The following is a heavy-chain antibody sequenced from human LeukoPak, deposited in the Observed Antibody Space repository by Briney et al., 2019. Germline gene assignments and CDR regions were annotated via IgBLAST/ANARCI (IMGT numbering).Heavy chain of an antibody. Sequence: PGRSLRLSCAASGFTFSSYAMHWVREAPGEGLGRVADISYVGSNKYYADSVRGRLTISRDNYKNTLYLKKNSLRAEDAAVYYCARSTAYPYGSGSLFDYWGQGTLVTVSS. CDR1: GFTFSSYA. CDR2: ISYVGSNK. D-gene: IGHD3-10*01. CDR3: ARSTAYPYGSGSLFDY. J-gene: IGHJ4*02. V-gene: IGHV3-30*04.